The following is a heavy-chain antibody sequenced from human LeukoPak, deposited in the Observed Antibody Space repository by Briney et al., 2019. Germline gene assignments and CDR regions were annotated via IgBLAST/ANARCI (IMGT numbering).Heavy chain of an antibody. D-gene: IGHD6-19*01. CDR3: AREYSSGWYRDYYYGMDV. J-gene: IGHJ6*02. CDR1: GGSISSYY. V-gene: IGHV4-4*07. Sequence: SETLSLTCTASGGSISSYYWSWIRQPAGKGLEWIGRIYTSGSTNHNPSLKSRVTMSVDTSKNQFSLKLSSVTAADTAVYYCAREYSSGWYRDYYYGMDVWGQGTTVTVSS. CDR2: IYTSGST.